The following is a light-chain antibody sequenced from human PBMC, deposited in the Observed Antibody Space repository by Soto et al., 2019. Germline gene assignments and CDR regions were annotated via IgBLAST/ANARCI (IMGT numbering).Light chain of an antibody. Sequence: QAVVTQPPSVSGAPGQRVTISCTGSSSNIGAGYDVHWYQQLPGTAPKLLIYGNSNRPSGVPDRFSGSKSSTSASLAITGLQAEDEADYYCQSYDSSLSGCVFGGGTKLTVL. CDR2: GNS. CDR3: QSYDSSLSGCV. J-gene: IGLJ2*01. V-gene: IGLV1-40*01. CDR1: SSNIGAGYD.